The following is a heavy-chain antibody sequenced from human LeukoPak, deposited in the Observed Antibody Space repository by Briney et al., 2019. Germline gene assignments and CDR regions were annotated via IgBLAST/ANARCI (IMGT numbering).Heavy chain of an antibody. V-gene: IGHV3-21*01. D-gene: IGHD3-16*02. J-gene: IGHJ6*02. CDR3: ARDKAPVITNYYYYAMDV. CDR2: ISGSRSHI. Sequence: GGSLRLSCAASGFTFSSYNMNWVRQAPGKGLEWVSSISGSRSHIYYADSVRGRFTIFRDNAKNSLFLQMNSLRAEDTAVYYCARDKAPVITNYYYYAMDVWGQGTTVTVSS. CDR1: GFTFSSYN.